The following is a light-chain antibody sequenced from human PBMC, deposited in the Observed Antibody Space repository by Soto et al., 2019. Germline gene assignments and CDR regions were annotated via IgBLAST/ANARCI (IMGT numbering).Light chain of an antibody. CDR3: QQYSNWPYT. Sequence: EIGMTQSLATLSVSPGERATLSCRASQSVNKNLAWYQQKPGQAPRLLIYGASTRATGIPARFSGSGSGTEFTLTISSLQSEDFAVYYCQQYSNWPYTFGQGTKLEIK. CDR2: GAS. J-gene: IGKJ2*01. CDR1: QSVNKN. V-gene: IGKV3-15*01.